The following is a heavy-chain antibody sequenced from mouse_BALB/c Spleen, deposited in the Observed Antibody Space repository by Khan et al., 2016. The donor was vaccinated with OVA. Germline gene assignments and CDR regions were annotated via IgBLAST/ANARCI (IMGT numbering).Heavy chain of an antibody. Sequence: QVQLQQSGAELAKPEASVKMSCKASGYTFINYWILWIKQRPGQGLEWIGYINPSTGYTEYNQNFKDKATLTADKSSSTASMQLSSLTSEDSTVYYCARRGLRWDFDYWGQGTTLTVSS. D-gene: IGHD1-1*01. J-gene: IGHJ2*01. CDR1: GYTFINYW. V-gene: IGHV1-7*01. CDR3: ARRGLRWDFDY. CDR2: INPSTGYT.